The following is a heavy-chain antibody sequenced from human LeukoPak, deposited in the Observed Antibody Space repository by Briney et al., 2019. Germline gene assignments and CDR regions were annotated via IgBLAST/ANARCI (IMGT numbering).Heavy chain of an antibody. J-gene: IGHJ4*02. CDR2: IKNDGSEE. D-gene: IGHD3-10*01. V-gene: IGHV3-7*01. Sequence: GGSLRLSCAASGCTFIRYWMRWVRQAPGKGLEGVAKIKNDGSEEYYVDSVKGRFTISRDNARNSLFLQMNSLTVEDTAVYYCARAIRGSAVDTGDRWGQGTLVTVSS. CDR3: ARAIRGSAVDTGDR. CDR1: GCTFIRYW.